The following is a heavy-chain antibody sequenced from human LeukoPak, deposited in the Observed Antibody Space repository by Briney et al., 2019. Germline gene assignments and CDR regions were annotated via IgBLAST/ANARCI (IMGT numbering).Heavy chain of an antibody. Sequence: PGGSLRLSCAASGFTSSSYGMSWVRQAPGKGLEWVSAISGSGGSTYYADSVKGRFTISRDNSKNTLYLQMNSLRAEDTAVYYCAKGSYFDENEYLQHWGQGTLVTVSS. CDR3: AKGSYFDENEYLQH. CDR2: ISGSGGST. V-gene: IGHV3-23*01. CDR1: GFTSSSYG. J-gene: IGHJ1*01. D-gene: IGHD3-9*01.